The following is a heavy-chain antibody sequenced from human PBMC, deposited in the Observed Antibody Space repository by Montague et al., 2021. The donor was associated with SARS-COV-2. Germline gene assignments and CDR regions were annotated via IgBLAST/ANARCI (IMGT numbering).Heavy chain of an antibody. J-gene: IGHJ4*02. D-gene: IGHD3-10*01. CDR2: INQSGGT. CDR1: GGSFSGYY. V-gene: IGHV4-34*01. Sequence: SETLSLTCAVYGGSFSGYYWSWIRQPPEKGLEWIGEINQSGGTNNNPSLKSRVIISVDTSKNQFSLKLSSATAADTAVYYCARRGSSVWGVTVSAELDYWGQGILVIVSS. CDR3: ARRGSSVWGVTVSAELDY.